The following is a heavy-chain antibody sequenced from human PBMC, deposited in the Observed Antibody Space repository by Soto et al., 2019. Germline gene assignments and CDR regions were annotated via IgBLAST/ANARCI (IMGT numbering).Heavy chain of an antibody. Sequence: ESGGGVVQPGRSLRLSCAASGFTFSSYAMHWVRQAPGKGLEWVAVISYDGSNKYYADSVKGRFTISRDNSKNTLYLQMNSLRAEDTAVYYCARDPEAGMKYYFDYWGQGTLVTVSS. J-gene: IGHJ4*02. CDR2: ISYDGSNK. CDR1: GFTFSSYA. D-gene: IGHD6-13*01. V-gene: IGHV3-30-3*01. CDR3: ARDPEAGMKYYFDY.